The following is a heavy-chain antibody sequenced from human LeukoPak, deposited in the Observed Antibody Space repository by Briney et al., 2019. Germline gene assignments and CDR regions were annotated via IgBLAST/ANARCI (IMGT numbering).Heavy chain of an antibody. D-gene: IGHD5-18*01. CDR3: ATLAGRIQLWFAFDY. Sequence: ASVKVSCKASGYTLTQLSMHWVRQAPGKGLEWMGGFAPEDGETICVQKFQSRVTMTADTSTDTAYMELSSLRSEDTAVYYCATLAGRIQLWFAFDYWGQGTLVTVSS. CDR1: GYTLTQLS. J-gene: IGHJ4*02. CDR2: FAPEDGET. V-gene: IGHV1-24*01.